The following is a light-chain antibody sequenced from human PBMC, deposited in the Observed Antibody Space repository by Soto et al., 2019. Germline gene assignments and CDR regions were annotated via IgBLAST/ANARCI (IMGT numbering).Light chain of an antibody. CDR2: AAS. Sequence: DIQMTQSPCSLSASVGDRVTITCRASQSISSYLNWYQQKPGKAPKLLIYAASSLQSGVPSRFSGSGSGTDFTLTISSLQPEDSATYFCQESYSTPYTFGQGTKVDIK. CDR3: QESYSTPYT. CDR1: QSISSY. V-gene: IGKV1-39*01. J-gene: IGKJ2*01.